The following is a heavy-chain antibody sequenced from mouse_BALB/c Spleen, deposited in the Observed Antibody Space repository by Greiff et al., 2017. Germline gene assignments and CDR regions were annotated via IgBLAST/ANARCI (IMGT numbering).Heavy chain of an antibody. V-gene: IGHV5-6-5*01. Sequence: DVKLVESGGGLVKPGGSLKLSCAASGFTFSSYAMSWVRQTPEKRLEWVASISSGGSTYYPDSVKGRFTISRDNARNILYLQMSSLRSEDTAMYYCARGGVPQLGDYYAMDYWGQGTSVTVSS. CDR2: ISSGGST. D-gene: IGHD3-1*01. CDR1: GFTFSSYA. CDR3: ARGGVPQLGDYYAMDY. J-gene: IGHJ4*01.